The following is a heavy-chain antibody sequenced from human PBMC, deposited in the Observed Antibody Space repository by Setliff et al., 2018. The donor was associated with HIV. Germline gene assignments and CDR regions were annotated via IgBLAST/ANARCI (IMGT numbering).Heavy chain of an antibody. CDR3: AKDGISGGAYPPYYFDY. J-gene: IGHJ4*01. D-gene: IGHD2-15*01. V-gene: IGHV3-11*04. CDR1: GFTFSDYY. CDR2: ISSSGSTI. Sequence: GGSLRLSCAASGFTFSDYYMSWIRQAPGKGLEWVSYISSSGSTIYYADSVKGRFTISRDNAKNSLYLQMNSLRAEETAVYSCAKDGISGGAYPPYYFDYWGHGTLVTVSS.